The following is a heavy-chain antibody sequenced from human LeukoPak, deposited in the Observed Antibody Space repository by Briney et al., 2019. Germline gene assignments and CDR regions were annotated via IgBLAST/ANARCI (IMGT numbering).Heavy chain of an antibody. Sequence: SVKVSCKASGGTFSSYAISWVRQAPGQGLEWMGRIIPILGIANYAQKFQGRVTITADKSTSTAYMELSSLRSEDTAVYYCARYELLYGEDNWFAPWGQGTLVTVSS. CDR3: ARYELLYGEDNWFAP. D-gene: IGHD2-2*02. CDR1: GGTFSSYA. J-gene: IGHJ5*02. CDR2: IIPILGIA. V-gene: IGHV1-69*04.